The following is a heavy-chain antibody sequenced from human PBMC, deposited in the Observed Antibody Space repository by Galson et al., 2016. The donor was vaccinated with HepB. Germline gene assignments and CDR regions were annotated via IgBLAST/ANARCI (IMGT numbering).Heavy chain of an antibody. J-gene: IGHJ4*02. D-gene: IGHD2-15*01. CDR2: IYYSGST. CDR3: ARWGRNTGYCSGGSCSTIDD. Sequence: SETLSLTCTVSGASGSSYYWNWIRRPPGKGLEWIGYIYYSGSTNYNPSLKSRVTISVDTSKNQFSLKLSSVTAADTAVYYCARWGRNTGYCSGGSCSTIDDWGQGTLVTVSS. V-gene: IGHV4-59*02. CDR1: GASGSSYY.